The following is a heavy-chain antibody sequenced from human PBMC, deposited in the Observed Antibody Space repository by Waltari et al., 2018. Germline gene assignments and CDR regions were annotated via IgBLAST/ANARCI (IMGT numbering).Heavy chain of an antibody. CDR1: GYTLTSYG. J-gene: IGHJ4*02. V-gene: IGHV1-18*01. CDR2: ISAYNGNT. CDR3: ARSPVGATPRAHFDY. D-gene: IGHD1-26*01. Sequence: QVQLVQYGAEVKKPGASVKVSCKASGYTLTSYGISWVRQAPGQGLEWMGWISAYNGNTNYAQKLQGSVTMTTDTSTSTAYMELRSLRSDDTAVYYCARSPVGATPRAHFDYWGQGTLVTVSS.